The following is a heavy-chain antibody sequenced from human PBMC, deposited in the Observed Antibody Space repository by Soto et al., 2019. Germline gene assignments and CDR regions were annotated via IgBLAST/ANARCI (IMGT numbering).Heavy chain of an antibody. CDR3: ARGGSSSTNWLDP. J-gene: IGHJ5*02. CDR2: IYPDDSET. D-gene: IGHD6-6*01. V-gene: IGHV5-51*01. Sequence: PGVSLKISCKGSGYSFTSQWIGWVRQMPGKGLEWMGVIYPDDSETRYSPSFQGQVTISADKSISTAYVQWSSLKASDSAMYYCARGGSSSTNWLDPWGQGTLVTVSS. CDR1: GYSFTSQW.